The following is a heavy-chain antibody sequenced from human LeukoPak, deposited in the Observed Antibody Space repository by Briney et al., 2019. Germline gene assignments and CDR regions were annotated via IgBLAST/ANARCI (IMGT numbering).Heavy chain of an antibody. V-gene: IGHV4-59*08. Sequence: SETLSLTCTVSGVSISSYYWSWIRQPPGKGLQWIGYVYYSGSTNYNPSLKSRVTISVDTSKNQFSLKLTSVTAADTAVYYCARLCIVGATRAFDIWGQGTMVTVSS. J-gene: IGHJ3*02. CDR2: VYYSGST. CDR1: GVSISSYY. D-gene: IGHD1-26*01. CDR3: ARLCIVGATRAFDI.